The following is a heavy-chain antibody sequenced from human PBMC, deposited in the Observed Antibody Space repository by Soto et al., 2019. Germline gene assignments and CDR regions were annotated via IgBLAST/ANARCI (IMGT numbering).Heavy chain of an antibody. CDR3: ARVGGSKHFRTRRGYFDWLLYFTRVRSWGENWFDP. D-gene: IGHD3-9*01. V-gene: IGHV1-18*01. CDR1: GYTFTSYG. Sequence: QVQLVQSGAEVKKPGASVKVSCKASGYTFTSYGISWVRQAPGQGLEWMGWISAYNGNTNYAQKLQGRVTMTTDTSTSTAYMELRSLRSDDTAVYYCARVGGSKHFRTRRGYFDWLLYFTRVRSWGENWFDPWGQGTLVTVSS. CDR2: ISAYNGNT. J-gene: IGHJ5*02.